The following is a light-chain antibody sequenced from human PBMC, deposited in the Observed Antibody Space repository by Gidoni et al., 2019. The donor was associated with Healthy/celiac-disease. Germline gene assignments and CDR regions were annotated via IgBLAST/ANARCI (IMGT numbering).Light chain of an antibody. CDR3: NSRDSSGNHVV. J-gene: IGLJ2*01. V-gene: IGLV3-19*01. CDR2: GKN. CDR1: SLRSYY. Sequence: SSELPHDPAVSVALGQTVRITCQGDSLRSYYASRNQQKPGQAPVLVIHGKNKRPSGIPDRFSGSSSGNTASLTITGAQAEDEADYYCNSRDSSGNHVVFGGGTKLTVL.